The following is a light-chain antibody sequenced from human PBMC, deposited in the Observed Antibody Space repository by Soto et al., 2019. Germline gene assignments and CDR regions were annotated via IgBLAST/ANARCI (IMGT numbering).Light chain of an antibody. CDR1: SGHNSYA. Sequence: QLVLTQSPSASASLEASVKLTCTLSSGHNSYAIAWHQQQPEKGSRYLMKVNSDGSHSKGDGIPDRFSGSRSGAERYLTISSLQSADEADYYCQTWSTDIRVFGGGTKVTVL. V-gene: IGLV4-69*01. CDR2: VNSDGSH. J-gene: IGLJ3*02. CDR3: QTWSTDIRV.